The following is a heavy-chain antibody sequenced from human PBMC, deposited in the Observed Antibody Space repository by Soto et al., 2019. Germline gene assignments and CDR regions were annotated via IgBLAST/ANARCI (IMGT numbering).Heavy chain of an antibody. V-gene: IGHV4-59*01. D-gene: IGHD2-15*01. J-gene: IGHJ5*02. CDR3: ARDKYCSGGSCRKNWFDP. Sequence: SETLSLTCTVSGGSISSSYWSWIRQPPGKGLEWLAYIYDDGSANYNPSLKSRATISLDMSKNQFSLKLTSVTAADTAVYYCARDKYCSGGSCRKNWFDPWGQGTLVTSP. CDR2: IYDDGSA. CDR1: GGSISSSY.